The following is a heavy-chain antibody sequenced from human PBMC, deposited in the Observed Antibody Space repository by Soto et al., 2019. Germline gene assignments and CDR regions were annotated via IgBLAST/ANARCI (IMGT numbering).Heavy chain of an antibody. CDR1: GYSISSGCY. Sequence: SETLSLTCTVSGYSISSGCYWAWIRQPPGKGPEWIASIYHGGITFYNPSLKSRITISVDTSNNQFSLKLTSVTAADTAVYYCARVHVMVVAGSTFDYWGQGTLVTGSS. CDR3: ARVHVMVVAGSTFDY. J-gene: IGHJ4*02. V-gene: IGHV4-38-2*02. CDR2: IYHGGIT. D-gene: IGHD6-19*01.